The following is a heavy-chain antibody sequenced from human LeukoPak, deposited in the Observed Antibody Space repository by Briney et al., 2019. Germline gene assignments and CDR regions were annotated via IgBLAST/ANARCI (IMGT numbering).Heavy chain of an antibody. CDR1: GGSISSYY. V-gene: IGHV4-59*01. J-gene: IGHJ4*02. Sequence: SETLSLTCTVSGGSISSYYWSWIRQPPGKGLEWIGYIYYSGSTNYNPSPKSRVTISVDTSKNQFSLKLSSVTAADTAVYHCARGSYISDYWGQGTLVTVSS. CDR2: IYYSGST. D-gene: IGHD3-10*01. CDR3: ARGSYISDY.